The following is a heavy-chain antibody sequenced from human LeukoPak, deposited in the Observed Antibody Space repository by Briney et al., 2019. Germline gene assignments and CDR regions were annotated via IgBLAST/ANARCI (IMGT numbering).Heavy chain of an antibody. V-gene: IGHV1-46*01. CDR1: GYTFTSYY. J-gene: IGHJ4*02. D-gene: IGHD6-6*01. Sequence: GASVKVSCKASGYTFTSYYMHWVRQAPGQGLEWMGIINPSGGSTSYAQKFQGRVTMTRDTSTSTVYMELSSLRSEDTAVYYCARDFYPELVSGQLAPFDYWGQGTLVTVSS. CDR3: ARDFYPELVSGQLAPFDY. CDR2: INPSGGST.